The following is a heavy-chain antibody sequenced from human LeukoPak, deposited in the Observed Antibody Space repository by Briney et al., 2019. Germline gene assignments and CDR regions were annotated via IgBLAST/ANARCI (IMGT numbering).Heavy chain of an antibody. D-gene: IGHD3-10*01. Sequence: SETLSLTCTVSGYSISSGYYWGWIRQPPGKGLEWIGSIYHSGSTYYNPSLKSRVTISVDTSKNQFSLKLSSVTAADTAVYYCATMMRGVIVDYWGQGTLVTVSS. CDR2: IYHSGST. V-gene: IGHV4-38-2*02. J-gene: IGHJ4*02. CDR1: GYSISSGYY. CDR3: ATMMRGVIVDY.